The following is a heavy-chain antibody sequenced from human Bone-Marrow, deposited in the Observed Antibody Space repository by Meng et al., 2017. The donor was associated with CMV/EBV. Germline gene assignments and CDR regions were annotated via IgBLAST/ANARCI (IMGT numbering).Heavy chain of an antibody. Sequence: SVKVSCKASGGTFSSYAISWVRQAPGQGLEWMGGIIPIFGTANYAQKFQGRVTITTDESTSTGYMELSSLRSEDTAVYYCASSYGYSSSWPLDYWGQGTLVTVSS. J-gene: IGHJ4*02. CDR1: GGTFSSYA. D-gene: IGHD6-13*01. V-gene: IGHV1-69*05. CDR3: ASSYGYSSSWPLDY. CDR2: IIPIFGTA.